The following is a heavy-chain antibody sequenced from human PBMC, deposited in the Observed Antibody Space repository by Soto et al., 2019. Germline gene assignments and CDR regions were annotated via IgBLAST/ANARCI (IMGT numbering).Heavy chain of an antibody. Sequence: PSRTLSLPCAISVDSVSSNSAAWNCIRQSRSRGLEWLGRTYYRSKWYNDYAVSVKGRITINPDTSKNQFSLQLNSVTPEDTAVYYCARDLAGGDRYYDFWSGYPPYYYCGMDVWGQGTTVTVSS. V-gene: IGHV6-1*01. D-gene: IGHD3-3*01. CDR2: TYYRSKWYN. J-gene: IGHJ6*02. CDR1: VDSVSSNSAA. CDR3: ARDLAGGDRYYDFWSGYPPYYYCGMDV.